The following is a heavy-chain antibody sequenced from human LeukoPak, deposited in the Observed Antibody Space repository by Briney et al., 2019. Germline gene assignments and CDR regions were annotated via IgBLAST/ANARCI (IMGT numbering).Heavy chain of an antibody. J-gene: IGHJ4*02. CDR2: IIPIFGTA. V-gene: IGHV1-69*01. CDR1: GGTFSSYA. CDR3: ARGVWQQLRLYYFDY. Sequence: GSSVKVSCKASGGTFSSYAISWVRQAPGQGLEWMGGIIPIFGTANYAQKFQGRVTITADESTSTAYMELSSLRSVDTAVYYCARGVWQQLRLYYFDYWGQGTLVTVSS. D-gene: IGHD6-13*01.